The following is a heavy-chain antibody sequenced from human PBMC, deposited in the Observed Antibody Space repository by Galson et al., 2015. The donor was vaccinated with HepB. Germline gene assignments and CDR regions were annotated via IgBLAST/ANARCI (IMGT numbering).Heavy chain of an antibody. Sequence: SETLSLTCTVSGGSISSSYWSWIRQPPGKGLEWIGYIYYSGSTNYNPSLKSRVTISVDTSKNQFSLKLSSVTAADTAVYYCVTLWGYYDSSGYYPVWGQGTLVTVSS. CDR3: VTLWGYYDSSGYYPV. CDR2: IYYSGST. CDR1: GGSISSSY. D-gene: IGHD3-22*01. J-gene: IGHJ4*02. V-gene: IGHV4-59*01.